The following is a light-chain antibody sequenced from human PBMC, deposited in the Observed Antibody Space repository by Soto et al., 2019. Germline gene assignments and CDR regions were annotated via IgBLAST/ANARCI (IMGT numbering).Light chain of an antibody. V-gene: IGKV3-11*01. J-gene: IGKJ4*01. CDR2: DAS. CDR1: QRVSSY. CDR3: HQRSNWPLT. Sequence: EIVLTQSPATLSLSPGERATLSCRASQRVSSYLSWYQQKPGQAPRLLFYDASNRATGIPARFSGSGSGTDFTLTISSLEPEDVAVYFCHQRSNWPLTFGGGTKVEIK.